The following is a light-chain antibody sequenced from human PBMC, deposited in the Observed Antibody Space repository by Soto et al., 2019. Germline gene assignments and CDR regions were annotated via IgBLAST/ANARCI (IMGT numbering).Light chain of an antibody. CDR1: SSDIGSYNY. Sequence: QSVLTQPASVSGSPGQSITISCTGTSSDIGSYNYVSWYQQNPGKVPKLIIYEVSNRPSGISNRFSGSKSGNTASLTISGLQAENEADYYCSAYTTTNTRVVFGGGTQLTVL. CDR3: SAYTTTNTRVV. V-gene: IGLV2-14*01. CDR2: EVS. J-gene: IGLJ2*01.